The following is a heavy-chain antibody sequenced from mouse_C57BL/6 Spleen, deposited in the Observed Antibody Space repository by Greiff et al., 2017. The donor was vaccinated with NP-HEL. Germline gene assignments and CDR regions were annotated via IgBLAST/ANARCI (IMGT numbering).Heavy chain of an antibody. D-gene: IGHD1-1*01. CDR3: ARVGGVTPVVSFDD. CDR1: GYTFTSYW. V-gene: IGHV1-64*01. Sequence: VQLQQPGAELVKPGASVKLSCKASGYTFTSYWMHWVKQRPGQGLEWIGMIHPNSGSTNYNEKFKSKATLTVDKSSSTAYMQLSSLTSEDSAVYYCARVGGVTPVVSFDDWGQGTTLTVSS. CDR2: IHPNSGST. J-gene: IGHJ2*01.